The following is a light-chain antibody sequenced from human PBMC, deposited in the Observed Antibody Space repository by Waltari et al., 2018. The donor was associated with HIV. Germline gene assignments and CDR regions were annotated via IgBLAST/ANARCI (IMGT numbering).Light chain of an antibody. CDR3: QSYDSSNHVV. CDR1: RGSIASNY. J-gene: IGLJ2*01. Sequence: NFMLTQPHSVSESPGKTVTISCTRSRGSIASNYVQWYQQRPGSSPTTVIYEDNQRPSGVPDRFSGSIDSSSNSASLTISGLKTEDEADYYCQSYDSSNHVVFGGGTKLTVL. V-gene: IGLV6-57*01. CDR2: EDN.